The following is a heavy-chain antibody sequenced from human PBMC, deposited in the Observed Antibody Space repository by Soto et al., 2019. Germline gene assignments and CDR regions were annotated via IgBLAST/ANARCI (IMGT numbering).Heavy chain of an antibody. CDR1: GYTLTELS. CDR2: FDPEDGET. J-gene: IGHJ4*02. CDR3: ARVDTAREYFDY. D-gene: IGHD5-18*01. V-gene: IGHV1-24*01. Sequence: ASVKVSCKVSGYTLTELSMHWVRQAPGKGLEWMGGFDPEDGETIYAQKFQGRVTITADKSTSTAYMELSSLRSEDTAVYYCARVDTAREYFDYWGQGTLVTVSS.